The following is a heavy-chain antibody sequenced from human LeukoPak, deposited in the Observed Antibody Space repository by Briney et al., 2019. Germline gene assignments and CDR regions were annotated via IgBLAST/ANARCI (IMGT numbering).Heavy chain of an antibody. CDR2: IYYSGTT. J-gene: IGHJ4*02. CDR3: AREGRGGSLEY. Sequence: SETLSLTCTVSGGSISSYYWSWIRQPPGKGLEWIGYIYYSGTTNYNPSLKSRLTISVDTSKNQFSLKLRSVTAADTAVYYCAREGRGGSLEYWSQGNLVTVSP. CDR1: GGSISSYY. V-gene: IGHV4-59*01. D-gene: IGHD3-10*01.